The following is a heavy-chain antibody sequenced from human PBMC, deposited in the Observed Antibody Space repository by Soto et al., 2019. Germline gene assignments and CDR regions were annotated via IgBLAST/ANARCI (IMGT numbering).Heavy chain of an antibody. CDR1: GYTFTGYY. Sequence: ASLKVSCKASGYTFTGYYMHWVRQAPGQGLEWMGWINPNSGGTNYAQKFQGRVTMTRDTSISTAYMELSRLRSDDTAVYYCARDSLDYSDYYYYYGMDVWGQGTTVTVSS. CDR3: ARDSLDYSDYYYYYGMDV. V-gene: IGHV1-2*02. CDR2: INPNSGGT. D-gene: IGHD4-4*01. J-gene: IGHJ6*02.